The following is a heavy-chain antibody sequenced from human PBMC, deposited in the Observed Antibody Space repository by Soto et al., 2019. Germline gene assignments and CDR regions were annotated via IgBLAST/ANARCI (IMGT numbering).Heavy chain of an antibody. CDR1: GGSISSGDYY. D-gene: IGHD6-19*01. CDR3: DREGVGSSGRWHFDY. CDR2: IYYSGST. V-gene: IGHV4-30-4*01. J-gene: IGHJ4*02. Sequence: PSETLSLTCTVSGGSISSGDYYWSWIRQPPGKGLEWIGYIYYSGSTYYNPSLKSRVTISVDTSKNQFSLKLSSVTAADTAVYYCDREGVGSSGRWHFDYWGQGTLVTVSS.